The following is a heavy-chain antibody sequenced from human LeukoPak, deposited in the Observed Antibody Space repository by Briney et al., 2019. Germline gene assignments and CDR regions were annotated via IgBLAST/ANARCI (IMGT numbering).Heavy chain of an antibody. CDR1: GFTSSTYD. CDR2: IGTRTTDT. V-gene: IGHV3-21*01. J-gene: IGHJ3*01. CDR3: ARAPGVVYDAFDL. D-gene: IGHD2-15*01. Sequence: GGSLRLSCAASGFTSSTYDMHWVRQAPGKGLEWVSYIGTRTTDTYFADSVRGRFTISRDNAKNSLYLQMNSLRAEGTAVYYCARAPGVVYDAFDLWGQGTMVTVSS.